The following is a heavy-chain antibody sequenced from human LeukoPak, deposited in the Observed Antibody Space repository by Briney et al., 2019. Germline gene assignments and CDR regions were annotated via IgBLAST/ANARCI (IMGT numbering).Heavy chain of an antibody. CDR2: ISYDGSNK. CDR3: ASAVPAAIFDY. CDR1: GFTFSSYA. Sequence: PGGSLRLSCAASGFTFSSYAMHWVRQAPGKGLEWVAVISYDGSNKYYADSVKGRFTISRDNSKNTLYLQMNSLRAEDTAVYYCASAVPAAIFDYWGQGTLVTVSS. V-gene: IGHV3-30-3*01. D-gene: IGHD2-2*01. J-gene: IGHJ4*02.